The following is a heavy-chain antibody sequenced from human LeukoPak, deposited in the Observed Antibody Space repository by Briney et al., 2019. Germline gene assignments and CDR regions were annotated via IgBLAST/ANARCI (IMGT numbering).Heavy chain of an antibody. Sequence: GGSLRLSCAASGFTVSSNYMSCVRQAPGKRLEWVSVIYIGVITYYADSVKGRFTISRDNSKTTLYLQMTSLRAEDTAVYYCARSGLYSSSWSRGGYFDYWGQGTLVTVSS. CDR1: GFTVSSNY. CDR3: ARSGLYSSSWSRGGYFDY. J-gene: IGHJ4*02. D-gene: IGHD6-13*01. V-gene: IGHV3-53*01. CDR2: IYIGVIT.